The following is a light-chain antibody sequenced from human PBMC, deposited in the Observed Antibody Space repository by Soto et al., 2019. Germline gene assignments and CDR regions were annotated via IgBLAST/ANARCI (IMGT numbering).Light chain of an antibody. J-gene: IGKJ3*01. CDR1: QSISNY. CDR3: QQSYSNPLFS. V-gene: IGKV1-39*01. CDR2: AAS. Sequence: DIQMAQSPSSLSASVGDRVTITCRASQSISNYLNWYQQKPGKAPKLLIYAASTVQSGVPSRFSGSVSGTEFTLTIIGLQPEDFATYYCQQSYSNPLFSFGPGTKVDIK.